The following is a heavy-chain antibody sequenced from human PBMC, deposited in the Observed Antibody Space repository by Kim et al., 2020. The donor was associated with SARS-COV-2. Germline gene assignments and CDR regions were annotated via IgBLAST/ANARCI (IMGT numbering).Heavy chain of an antibody. CDR2: NTGNT. J-gene: IGHJ4*02. V-gene: IGHV7-4-1*02. D-gene: IGHD1-1*01. CDR3: AGGVRDDY. Sequence: NTGNTTYAQGFTGRFVFSLDTSVSTAYLQISSLKAEDTAVYYCAGGVRDDYWGQGTLVTVSS.